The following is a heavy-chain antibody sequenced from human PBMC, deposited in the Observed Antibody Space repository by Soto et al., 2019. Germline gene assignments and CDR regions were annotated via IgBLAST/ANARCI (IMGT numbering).Heavy chain of an antibody. CDR2: INPNSGGT. Sequence: ASVKVSCKASGYTFTGYYMHWVRQAPGQGLEWMGWINPNSGGTNYAQKFQGRVTMTRDTSISTAYMELSRLRSGDTAVYYCERDLGSYSGSYSVDYSGQGTLVTVSS. V-gene: IGHV1-2*02. D-gene: IGHD1-26*01. CDR3: ERDLGSYSGSYSVDY. CDR1: GYTFTGYY. J-gene: IGHJ4*02.